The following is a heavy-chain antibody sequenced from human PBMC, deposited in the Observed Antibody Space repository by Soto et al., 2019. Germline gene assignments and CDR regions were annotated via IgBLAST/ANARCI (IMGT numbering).Heavy chain of an antibody. CDR3: AKNQPESSSWYGYFDY. D-gene: IGHD6-13*01. CDR1: GFTFSSYG. J-gene: IGHJ4*02. CDR2: IWCDGSNK. V-gene: IGHV3-33*03. Sequence: GGSLRLSCAASGFTFSSYGMHWVRQAPGKGLEWVAVIWCDGSNKQYADSVKGRFTISRDNSKNTLYLQMNGLRAEDTAVYYCAKNQPESSSWYGYFDYWAQGALVNVSS.